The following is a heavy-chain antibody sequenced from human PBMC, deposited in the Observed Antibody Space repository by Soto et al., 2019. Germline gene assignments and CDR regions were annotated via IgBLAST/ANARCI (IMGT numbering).Heavy chain of an antibody. V-gene: IGHV1-18*01. J-gene: IGHJ4*02. CDR3: ASASWRIAAAGDNDY. Sequence: QVQLVQSGAEVKKPGASVKVSCKASGYTFTSYGISWVRQAPGQGLEWMGWISAYNGNTNYAQKLQGRVTMTTDTSPRSAYMEVRSLRSDDTAVYFCASASWRIAAAGDNDYWGQGTLVTVSS. CDR1: GYTFTSYG. D-gene: IGHD6-13*01. CDR2: ISAYNGNT.